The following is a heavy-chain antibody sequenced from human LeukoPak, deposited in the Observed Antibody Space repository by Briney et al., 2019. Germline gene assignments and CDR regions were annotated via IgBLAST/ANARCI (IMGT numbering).Heavy chain of an antibody. Sequence: GASVKVSCKVSGYTLTELSMHWVRQAPGKGLEWMGGFDPEDGETIYAQKFQGRVTMTEDTSTDTAYMELSSLRSEDTAVYYCAARYCSRTSCYFSPYDYWGQGTLVTVSS. CDR3: AARYCSRTSCYFSPYDY. CDR1: GYTLTELS. J-gene: IGHJ4*02. CDR2: FDPEDGET. D-gene: IGHD2-2*01. V-gene: IGHV1-24*01.